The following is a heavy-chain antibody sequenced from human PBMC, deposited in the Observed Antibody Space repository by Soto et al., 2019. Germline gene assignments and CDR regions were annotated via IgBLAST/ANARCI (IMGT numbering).Heavy chain of an antibody. V-gene: IGHV3-30*18. J-gene: IGHJ5*02. Sequence: GGSLRLSCAASGFTFSSYDMHWVRQAPGKGLEWVAVISYDGVTKYYADSVKGRFTLSRDNSKNTLYLEMNSLRAEDTAVYYCAKPPLSFGEVKRPARPPWFDPWGQGTLVTVSS. CDR2: ISYDGVTK. CDR3: AKPPLSFGEVKRPARPPWFDP. D-gene: IGHD3-10*01. CDR1: GFTFSSYD.